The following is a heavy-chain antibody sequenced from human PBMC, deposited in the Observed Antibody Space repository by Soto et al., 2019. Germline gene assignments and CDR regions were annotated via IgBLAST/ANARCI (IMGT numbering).Heavy chain of an antibody. Sequence: ASVKVSCKASGYTFTSYAMHWVRQAPGQRLEWMGWINAGNGNTKYSQKFQGRVTITRDTSASTAYMELSSLRSEDTAVYYCARGLRSTMRVVVTPPVAYWGQGTQVTVSS. CDR3: ARGLRSTMRVVVTPPVAY. V-gene: IGHV1-3*01. CDR2: INAGNGNT. CDR1: GYTFTSYA. J-gene: IGHJ4*02. D-gene: IGHD3-22*01.